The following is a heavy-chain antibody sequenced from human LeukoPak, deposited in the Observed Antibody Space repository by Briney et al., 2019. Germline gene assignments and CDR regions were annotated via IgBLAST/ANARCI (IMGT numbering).Heavy chain of an antibody. CDR2: IRYDGSNK. Sequence: PGGSLRLSCAASGFTFSTYGMHWVRQAPGKGLEWVAFIRYDGSNKYYADSVKGRFTISRDNSKNTLYLQMNSLRAEDTAVYYCASRNYYDSSGYHDAFDIWGQGTMVTVSS. V-gene: IGHV3-30*02. J-gene: IGHJ3*02. D-gene: IGHD3-22*01. CDR3: ASRNYYDSSGYHDAFDI. CDR1: GFTFSTYG.